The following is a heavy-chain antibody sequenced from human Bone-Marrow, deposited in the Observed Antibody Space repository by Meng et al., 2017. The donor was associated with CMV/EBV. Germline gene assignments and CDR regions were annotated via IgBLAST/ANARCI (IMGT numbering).Heavy chain of an antibody. CDR1: GFTVSSNY. D-gene: IGHD3-3*01. CDR3: ARDSDSVRYYDFWSGYYGMDV. V-gene: IGHV3-48*04. J-gene: IGHJ6*02. Sequence: GESLKISCAASGFTVSSNYMSWVRQAPGKGLEWVSYISSSSTSTIYYADSVKGRFTISRDNAKNSLYLRMNSLRAEDTAVYYCARDSDSVRYYDFWSGYYGMDVWGQGTTVTVSS. CDR2: ISSSSTSTI.